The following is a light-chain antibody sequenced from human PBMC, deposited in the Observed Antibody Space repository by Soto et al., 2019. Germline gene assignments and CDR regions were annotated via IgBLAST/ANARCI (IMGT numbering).Light chain of an antibody. Sequence: IGLTQSPATLSLSPGERATLSCRASQSVNSYLAWYQQKPGQAPRLLIYDASNRATGIPARISGSGSGTDFTLTISSLEPEDLAVYYCQQRSKWPQTFGQGTRLEIK. CDR3: QQRSKWPQT. J-gene: IGKJ5*01. V-gene: IGKV3-11*01. CDR2: DAS. CDR1: QSVNSY.